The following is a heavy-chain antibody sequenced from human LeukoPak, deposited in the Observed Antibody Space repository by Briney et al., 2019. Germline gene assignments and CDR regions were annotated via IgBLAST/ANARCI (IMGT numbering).Heavy chain of an antibody. CDR2: INHSGST. CDR3: ARVPRSAYDAFDI. D-gene: IGHD4-17*01. CDR1: GGSFSGYY. V-gene: IGHV4-34*01. J-gene: IGHJ3*02. Sequence: SETLSLTCAVYGGSFSGYYWSWIRQPPGKGLEWVGEINHSGSTNYNPSLKSRVTISVDTSKNQFSLKLSSVTAADTAVYYCARVPRSAYDAFDIWGQGTVVTVSS.